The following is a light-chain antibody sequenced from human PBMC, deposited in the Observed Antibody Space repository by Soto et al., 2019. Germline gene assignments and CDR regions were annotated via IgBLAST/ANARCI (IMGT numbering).Light chain of an antibody. CDR1: QSVSNY. J-gene: IGKJ1*01. Sequence: EIVLTQSPATLSLSPGERATLSCRASQSVSNYLAWYQQKPGQAPRLLIYDAINRATDIPARFSGSGSGTDFTLTISSLEPEDFAVYFCQQRSDWPPWTFGQGTKVEIK. CDR3: QQRSDWPPWT. V-gene: IGKV3-11*01. CDR2: DAI.